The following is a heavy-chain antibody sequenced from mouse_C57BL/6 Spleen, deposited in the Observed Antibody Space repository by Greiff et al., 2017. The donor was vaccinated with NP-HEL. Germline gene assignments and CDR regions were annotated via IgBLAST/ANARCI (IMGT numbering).Heavy chain of an antibody. CDR1: GYTFTDYN. CDR3: ARIYYDYDEGYLDY. D-gene: IGHD2-4*01. V-gene: IGHV1-18*01. Sequence: VQLQQSGPELVKPGASVKIPCKASGYTFTDYNMDWVKQSHGKSLEWIGDINPNNGGTIYNQKFKGKATLTVDKSSSTAYMGLRSLTSEDTAVYYCARIYYDYDEGYLDYWGQGITLTVSS. J-gene: IGHJ2*01. CDR2: INPNNGGT.